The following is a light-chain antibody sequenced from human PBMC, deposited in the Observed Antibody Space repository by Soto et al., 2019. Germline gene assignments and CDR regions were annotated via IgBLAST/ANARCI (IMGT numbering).Light chain of an antibody. CDR3: QQSYRTPF. Sequence: DIRMTQSPSSLSASVGDRLTITCRASQSIGRYLHWYQQXPGKAPQLLIYAASSLHTGVPTRFSGSGSGTDFTLTINSLQPEDFATYYCQQSYRTPFFGPGTQVDIK. J-gene: IGKJ3*01. V-gene: IGKV1-39*01. CDR2: AAS. CDR1: QSIGRY.